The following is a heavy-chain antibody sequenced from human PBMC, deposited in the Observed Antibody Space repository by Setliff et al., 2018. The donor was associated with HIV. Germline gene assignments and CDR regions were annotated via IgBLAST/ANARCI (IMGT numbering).Heavy chain of an antibody. J-gene: IGHJ3*02. CDR2: IYPGDSDT. V-gene: IGHV5-51*01. Sequence: GESLKISCKGSGYSSTSYWIGWVRQMSGKGLEWMGIIYPGDSDTRYSPSFQDQVIISADKSISTAYLQWSSLKASDSAMYYCARFWNSGSYRDAFDIWGQGTMVTVSS. D-gene: IGHD1-26*01. CDR3: ARFWNSGSYRDAFDI. CDR1: GYSSTSYW.